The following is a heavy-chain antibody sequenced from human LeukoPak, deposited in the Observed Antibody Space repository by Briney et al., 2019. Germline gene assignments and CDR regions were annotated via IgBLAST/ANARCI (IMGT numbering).Heavy chain of an antibody. Sequence: SETLSLTCTVSGASISSYYWSWIRQSPGKGLEWIGYIYYTGSTNYNPSLKSRVTISVDTSKNQFSLKLSSVTAADTAVYYCARESSSGHFFFDYWGQGTLVTVSS. J-gene: IGHJ4*02. CDR1: GASISSYY. CDR3: ARESSSGHFFFDY. D-gene: IGHD6-6*01. CDR2: IYYTGST. V-gene: IGHV4-59*01.